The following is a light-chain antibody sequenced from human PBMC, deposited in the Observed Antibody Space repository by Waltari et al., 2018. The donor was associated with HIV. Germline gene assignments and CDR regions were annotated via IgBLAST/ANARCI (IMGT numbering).Light chain of an antibody. V-gene: IGKV1-5*03. Sequence: DIQMTKSSSTHSATVGVRVNLTCRASQTRSNYLAWYQQKPGKAPKLLIYKASILESGVPSRFSGSGSGTEFTLTISSLQPDDFATYYCQRYNTFSGTFGPGTKVDIK. CDR2: KAS. CDR1: QTRSNY. CDR3: QRYNTFSGT. J-gene: IGKJ3*01.